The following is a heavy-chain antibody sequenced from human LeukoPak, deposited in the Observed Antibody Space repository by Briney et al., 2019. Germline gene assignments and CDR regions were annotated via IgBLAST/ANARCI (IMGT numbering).Heavy chain of an antibody. V-gene: IGHV4-34*01. CDR3: ARGVYGYFDY. D-gene: IGHD3-10*01. Sequence: SETLSLTCAVYGGSFSGYYWSWIRQPPGKGLEWIGEINHSGSTNYNPSLKSRVIISVDTSKNQFSLKLSSVTAADTAVYYCARGVYGYFDYWGQGTLVTVSS. CDR1: GGSFSGYY. CDR2: INHSGST. J-gene: IGHJ4*02.